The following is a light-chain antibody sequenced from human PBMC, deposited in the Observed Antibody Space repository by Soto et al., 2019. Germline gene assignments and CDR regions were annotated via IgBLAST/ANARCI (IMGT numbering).Light chain of an antibody. J-gene: IGKJ1*01. V-gene: IGKV3-15*01. CDR2: GVS. CDR3: QQYNNFWT. CDR1: QSVSSN. Sequence: EIVMTQSPATLSVSPGERATLSCRASQSVSSNLAWYQQKPGQAPRLLIYGVSTRATGIPARFSGSGSGTEFTLTISSLQSEDFAVYYCQQYNNFWTFGQGTKVEIK.